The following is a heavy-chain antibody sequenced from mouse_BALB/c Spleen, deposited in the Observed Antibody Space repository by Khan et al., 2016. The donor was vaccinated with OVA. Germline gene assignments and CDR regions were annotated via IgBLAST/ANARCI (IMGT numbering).Heavy chain of an antibody. Sequence: EVELVESGGGLVQPGGSRKLSCAASGFTFSRFGMHWVRQAPEKGLEWVAYISSGSSTIYYADTVTGRFTISRDNPKNTLFLQMTSLRSEDTAMDYGASDCNFDFWGQGTTLTVSS. D-gene: IGHD2-4*01. CDR1: GFTFSRFG. CDR3: ASDCNFDF. V-gene: IGHV5-17*02. CDR2: ISSGSSTI. J-gene: IGHJ2*01.